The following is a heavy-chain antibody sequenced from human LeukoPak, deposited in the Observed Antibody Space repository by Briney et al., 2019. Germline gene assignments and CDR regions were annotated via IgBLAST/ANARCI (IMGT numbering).Heavy chain of an antibody. D-gene: IGHD6-19*01. Sequence: GGSLRLSCAASGFSFSSFGMHWVRQAPGKGLDWVAFIRYDGSKKYYADSVKGRFTISRDSSKNTLYLQMNSLRAEDTAVYYCARDAVTGYSSGWYKPFPFDYWGQGALVTVSS. V-gene: IGHV3-30*02. CDR1: GFSFSSFG. CDR2: IRYDGSKK. CDR3: ARDAVTGYSSGWYKPFPFDY. J-gene: IGHJ4*02.